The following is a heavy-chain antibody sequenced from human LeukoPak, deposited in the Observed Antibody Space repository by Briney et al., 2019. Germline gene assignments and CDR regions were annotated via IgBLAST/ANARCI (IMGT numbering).Heavy chain of an antibody. J-gene: IGHJ4*02. CDR2: IGGDGRGR. Sequence: PGGSLRLSCAASGFTFSSYAMTWVRQAPGKGLEWVSAIGGDGRGRDYADSVKGRFTISRDNSKNTLYLQMNSLRAEDTALYYCVKRIGGTPDYWGLGTLVTVSP. V-gene: IGHV3-23*01. D-gene: IGHD2/OR15-2a*01. CDR3: VKRIGGTPDY. CDR1: GFTFSSYA.